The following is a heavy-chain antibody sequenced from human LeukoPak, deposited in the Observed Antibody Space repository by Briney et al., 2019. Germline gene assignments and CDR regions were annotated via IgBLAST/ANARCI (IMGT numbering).Heavy chain of an antibody. Sequence: GGSQRLSCAASGFTFSSYAMSWVRQAPGKGLEWVSGISAGGGSTYYADSVKGRFTISRDDSKNTLYLQMNSLRVDDTAVYYCAKAYGYSNRGIDYWGQGTLVTVSS. J-gene: IGHJ4*02. CDR2: ISAGGGST. D-gene: IGHD6-13*01. CDR1: GFTFSSYA. CDR3: AKAYGYSNRGIDY. V-gene: IGHV3-23*01.